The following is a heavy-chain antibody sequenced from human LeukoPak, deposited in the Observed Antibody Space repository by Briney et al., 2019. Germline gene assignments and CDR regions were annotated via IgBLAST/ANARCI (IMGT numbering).Heavy chain of an antibody. CDR3: ARDPYSGGYGAYYYYYMDV. J-gene: IGHJ6*03. CDR1: GFTFSTYA. D-gene: IGHD1-26*01. Sequence: GGSLRLSCAASGFTFSTYAMSWVRQAPGKGLEWVSYISSSGSTIYYADSVKGRFTISRDNAKNSLYLQMDSLRAEDTAVYYCARDPYSGGYGAYYYYYMDVWGKGTTVTISS. CDR2: ISSSGSTI. V-gene: IGHV3-48*04.